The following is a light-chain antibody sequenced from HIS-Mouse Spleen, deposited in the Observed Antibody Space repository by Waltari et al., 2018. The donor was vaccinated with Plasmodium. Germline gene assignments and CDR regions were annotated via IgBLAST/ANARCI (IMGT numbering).Light chain of an antibody. Sequence: SYELTQPPSVSVSPGQTASITCSGDKLGDKYACWYQQKPGQSPGRVIYRDRKRPSGIPERLSGSNTGNTATLTMSGTQAMDEADDDCQAWDSSTVVFGGGTKLTVL. V-gene: IGLV3-1*01. CDR3: QAWDSSTVV. J-gene: IGLJ2*01. CDR1: KLGDKY. CDR2: RDR.